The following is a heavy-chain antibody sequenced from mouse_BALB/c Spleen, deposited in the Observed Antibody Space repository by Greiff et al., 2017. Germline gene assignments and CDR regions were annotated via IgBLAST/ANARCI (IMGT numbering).Heavy chain of an antibody. CDR2: ISSGGSYT. V-gene: IGHV5-6*01. Sequence: EVKLMESGGDLVKPGGSLKLSCAASGFTFSSYGMSWVRQTPDKRLEWVATISSGGSYTYYPDSVKGRFTISRDNAKNTLYLQMSSLKSEDTAMYYCARLENYFDVWGAGTTVTVSS. CDR3: ARLENYFDV. J-gene: IGHJ1*01. CDR1: GFTFSSYG.